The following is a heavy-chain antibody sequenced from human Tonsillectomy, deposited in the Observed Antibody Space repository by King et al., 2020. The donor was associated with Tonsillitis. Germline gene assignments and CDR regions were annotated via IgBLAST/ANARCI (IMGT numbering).Heavy chain of an antibody. J-gene: IGHJ4*02. CDR3: VKGRSGYTDYLRFDY. V-gene: IGHV3-64D*06. CDR2: ISSKGGTT. Sequence: DVQLVESGGGLVRPGESLRLSCSASGFIFSNYAMHWVRQAPGKGLEIVSGISSKGGTTYYADSVKARFTISRDDSKNTLYLQMSSLRTDETAVYYCVKGRSGYTDYLRFDYWGQGTLVTVSS. CDR1: GFIFSNYA. D-gene: IGHD5-12*01.